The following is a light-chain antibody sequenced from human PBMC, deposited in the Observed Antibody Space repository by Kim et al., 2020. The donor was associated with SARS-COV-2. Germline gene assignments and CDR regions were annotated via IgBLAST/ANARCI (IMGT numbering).Light chain of an antibody. CDR1: ISDIGTYNH. CDR3: SSYAGTNNVI. J-gene: IGLJ2*01. V-gene: IGLV2-8*01. CDR2: DVS. Sequence: GQSVAISCTGTISDIGTYNHVSWYQQHPGKAPKLLIYDVSKRPSGVPDRFSACKSGNTASLTVSGLQAEDEADYYCSSYAGTNNVIFGGGTQLTVL.